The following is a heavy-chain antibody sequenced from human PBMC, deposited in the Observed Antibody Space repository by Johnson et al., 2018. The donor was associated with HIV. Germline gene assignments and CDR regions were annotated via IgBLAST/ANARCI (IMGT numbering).Heavy chain of an antibody. V-gene: IGHV3-9*01. CDR1: GFTFDDYA. D-gene: IGHD1-26*01. J-gene: IGHJ3*02. Sequence: VQVVESGGGLVQPGRSLRLSCAASGFTFDDYAMHWVRQAPGKGLEWVSGISWNSGSIGYADSVKGRFTISRDNAKNSLYLQMNSLRAEDTALYYCARGRSGSYRAFDIWGQGTMVTVSS. CDR3: ARGRSGSYRAFDI. CDR2: ISWNSGSI.